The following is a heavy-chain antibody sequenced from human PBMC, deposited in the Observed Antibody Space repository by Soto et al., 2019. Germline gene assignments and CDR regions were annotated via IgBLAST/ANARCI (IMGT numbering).Heavy chain of an antibody. J-gene: IGHJ4*02. CDR3: ARHKSSSWAFDY. Sequence: PSETLSLTCTVSGGSISSYYWSWIRQPPGKGLEWIGYIYYSGGTYYNPSLKSRVTISVDTSKNQFSLKLSSVTAADTAVYYCARHKSSSWAFDYWGQGTLVTVSS. D-gene: IGHD6-13*01. V-gene: IGHV4-59*08. CDR1: GGSISSYY. CDR2: IYYSGGT.